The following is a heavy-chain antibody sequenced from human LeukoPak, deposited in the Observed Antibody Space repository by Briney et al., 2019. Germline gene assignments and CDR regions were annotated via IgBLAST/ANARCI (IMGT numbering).Heavy chain of an antibody. Sequence: GSLRLSCAASGFTFSSYSMNWVRQAPGKGLEWVSYISSSSSTIYYADSVKGRFTISRDNAKNSLYLQMNSLRAEDTAVYYCARDKGDSTFDYWGQGTLVTVSS. CDR1: GFTFSSYS. D-gene: IGHD2-21*01. CDR2: ISSSSSTI. V-gene: IGHV3-48*01. J-gene: IGHJ4*02. CDR3: ARDKGDSTFDY.